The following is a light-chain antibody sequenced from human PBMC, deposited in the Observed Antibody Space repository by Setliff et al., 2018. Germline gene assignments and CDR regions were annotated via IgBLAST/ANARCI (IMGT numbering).Light chain of an antibody. CDR1: SSNIGSNY. J-gene: IGLJ1*01. Sequence: QSVLTQPPSVSAAPGQKVTISCSGSSSNIGSNYVSWYQQLPGTAPKLLIYDGNKRPSGIPERFSGSKSGTSATLGITGLQTGDEADYYCSSSTSTNTGVFGTGTKVTVL. CDR2: DGN. V-gene: IGLV1-51*01. CDR3: SSSTSTNTGV.